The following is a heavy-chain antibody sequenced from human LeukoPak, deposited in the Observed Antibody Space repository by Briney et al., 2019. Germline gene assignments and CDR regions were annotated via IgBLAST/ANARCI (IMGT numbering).Heavy chain of an antibody. CDR2: IYYSGST. Sequence: SETLSLTCTVSGGSISSYYWSWIRQPPGEGLEWIVYIYYSGSTNFNPSLKSRVTISVDTSKNQFSLKLSSVTAADTAVYYCARHADCSGGSCYSGSEYFRHWGQGTLVTVSS. D-gene: IGHD2-15*01. CDR3: ARHADCSGGSCYSGSEYFRH. CDR1: GGSISSYY. J-gene: IGHJ1*01. V-gene: IGHV4-59*08.